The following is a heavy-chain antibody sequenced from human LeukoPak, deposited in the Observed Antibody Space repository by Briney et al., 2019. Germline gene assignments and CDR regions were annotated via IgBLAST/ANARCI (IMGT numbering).Heavy chain of an antibody. J-gene: IGHJ4*02. D-gene: IGHD6-19*01. CDR1: DDSISRDF. V-gene: IGHV4-59*01. CDR3: AGLPDVSGWPFDY. CDR2: IRYSGRT. Sequence: PSETLSLTCTASDDSISRDFWTWLRQPPGKGLEWIGYIRYSGRTDYNPSLKSRVTISTQSSTNQFSLKLTSVTTADTAIYYCAGLPDVSGWPFDYWGQGILVTVSS.